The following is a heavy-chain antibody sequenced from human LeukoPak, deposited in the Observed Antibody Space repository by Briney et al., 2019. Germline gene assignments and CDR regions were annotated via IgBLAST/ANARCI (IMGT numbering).Heavy chain of an antibody. V-gene: IGHV4-34*01. CDR3: ARGIQAPTIHRRRYFDL. CDR2: INHSGST. Sequence: SETLSLTRAVYGGSFRGYYWSWIRPPPAKGLTWIGEINHSGSTSYNPSLKSRVTISVDTSKNQFSLKLSSVTAADTAVYYCARGIQAPTIHRRRYFDLWGRGTLVTVSS. J-gene: IGHJ2*01. CDR1: GGSFRGYY. D-gene: IGHD2-2*01.